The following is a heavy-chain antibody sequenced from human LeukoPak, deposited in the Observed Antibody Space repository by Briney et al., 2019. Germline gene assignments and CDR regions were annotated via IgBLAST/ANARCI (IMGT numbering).Heavy chain of an antibody. CDR3: ARESYKLGDDFWSGYYYYYYYYMDV. D-gene: IGHD3-3*01. J-gene: IGHJ6*03. V-gene: IGHV4-61*02. Sequence: PSETLSLTCTVSGGSISSGSYYWSWIRQPAGKGLEWIGRIYTSGSTNYNPSLKSRVTISVDTSKNQFSLKLSSVTAADTAVYYCARESYKLGDDFWSGYYYYYYYYMDVWGKGTTVTVSS. CDR1: GGSISSGSYY. CDR2: IYTSGST.